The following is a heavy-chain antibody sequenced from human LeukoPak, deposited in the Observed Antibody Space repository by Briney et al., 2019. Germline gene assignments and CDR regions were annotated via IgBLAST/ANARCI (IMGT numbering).Heavy chain of an antibody. J-gene: IGHJ4*02. CDR1: GFTVSSNY. Sequence: GGSLRLSCAASGFTVSSNYMSWVRQAPGKGLEWVSVIYSGGSTYYADSVKGRFTISRDNSKNTLYLQMNSLRAEDTAVYYCAKTQERATTSCFDYWGQGTLVTVSS. CDR2: IYSGGST. CDR3: AKTQERATTSCFDY. V-gene: IGHV3-53*01. D-gene: IGHD1-26*01.